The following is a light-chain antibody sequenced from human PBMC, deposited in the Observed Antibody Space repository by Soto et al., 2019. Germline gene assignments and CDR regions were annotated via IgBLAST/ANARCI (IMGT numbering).Light chain of an antibody. J-gene: IGKJ1*01. CDR2: DAS. CDR3: QQYNSYPET. V-gene: IGKV1-5*01. CDR1: QSISSW. Sequence: DIQMTQSPSTLSASVGDRVTITCRAIQSISSWLAWYQQKPGKAPKLLIYDASSLESGVPSRFSGSGSGTEFTLTISSLQPDDFATYDCQQYNSYPETFGQGTKVEIK.